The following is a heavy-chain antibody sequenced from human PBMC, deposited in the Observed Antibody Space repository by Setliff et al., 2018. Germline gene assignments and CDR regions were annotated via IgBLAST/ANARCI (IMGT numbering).Heavy chain of an antibody. D-gene: IGHD3-3*01. J-gene: IGHJ3*02. CDR2: IYYSGNT. CDR1: GGSIDSHY. Sequence: SETLSLTCSVSGGSIDSHYWSWIRQPPGKGLEWIGSIYYSGNTNYNPSLKSRVTISVDTSKNQFSLKLSSVTAADTAVYHCARGKTFFGAFIRAFDIWGQGRMDT. V-gene: IGHV4-59*11. CDR3: ARGKTFFGAFIRAFDI.